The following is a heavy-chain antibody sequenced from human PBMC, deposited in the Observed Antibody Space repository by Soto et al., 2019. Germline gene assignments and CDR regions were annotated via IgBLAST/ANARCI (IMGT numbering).Heavy chain of an antibody. V-gene: IGHV4-38-2*02. CDR2: IYHSGST. D-gene: IGHD4-17*01. CDR3: ARDYGEALDI. Sequence: KTSETLSLTCTVSGYSIRNGYYWGWIRQPPGKGLEWIGTIYHSGSTYYNPSLKSRVTISVDASESQFSLKLSSVTAADTAVYYCARDYGEALDIWGQGTMVTVSS. J-gene: IGHJ3*02. CDR1: GYSIRNGYY.